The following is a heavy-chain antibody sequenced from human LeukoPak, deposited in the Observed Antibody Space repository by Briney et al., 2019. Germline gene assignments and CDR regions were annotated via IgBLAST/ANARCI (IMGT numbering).Heavy chain of an antibody. CDR1: GGSISTGGYS. Sequence: RTSQTLSLTCTVSGGSISTGGYSWSWIRQHPGKGLEWIGYIYNSGNTYYNPSLRSRVTISVDTSKNQFSLKLSSVTAADTAVYYCAREIGYDSSGDETYYFDCWGQGTLVTVSS. V-gene: IGHV4-31*03. D-gene: IGHD3-22*01. CDR3: AREIGYDSSGDETYYFDC. CDR2: IYNSGNT. J-gene: IGHJ4*02.